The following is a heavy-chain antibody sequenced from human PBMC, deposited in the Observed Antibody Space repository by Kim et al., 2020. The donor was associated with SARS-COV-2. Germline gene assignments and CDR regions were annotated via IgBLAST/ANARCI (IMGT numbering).Heavy chain of an antibody. CDR2: VWYDGTTK. V-gene: IGHV3-33*06. J-gene: IGHJ4*02. CDR3: AKGAVVDYYGSGSYDY. CDR1: GFTFINYG. D-gene: IGHD3-10*01. Sequence: GGSLRLSCAASGFTFINYGMHWVRQAPGKGLEWVAVVWYDGTTKYYADSVNGRFTISRDNSKNTLYLQMNSLRVEDTAIYYCAKGAVVDYYGSGSYDYWGQGNLVTVSS.